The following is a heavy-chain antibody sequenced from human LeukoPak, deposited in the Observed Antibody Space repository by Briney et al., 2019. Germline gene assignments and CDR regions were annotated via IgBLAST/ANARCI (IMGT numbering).Heavy chain of an antibody. J-gene: IGHJ6*02. V-gene: IGHV3-7*01. CDR2: IKQDGSEK. CDR1: AFTFSDHW. D-gene: IGHD2-15*01. CDR3: ARVTPYYYYYYGMDV. Sequence: QSGGSLRLSCTASAFTFSDHWMSWVRQAPGKGLEWVANIKQDGSEKYYVDSVKGRFTISRDNAKNSLYLQMNSLRAEDTAVYYCARVTPYYYYYYGMDVWGQGTTVTVSS.